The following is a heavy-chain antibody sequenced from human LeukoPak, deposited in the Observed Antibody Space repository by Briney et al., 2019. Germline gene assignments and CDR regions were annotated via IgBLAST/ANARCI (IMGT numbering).Heavy chain of an antibody. V-gene: IGHV3-21*01. CDR3: ARSTGGDWYAFDI. CDR2: ISSSSSYI. Sequence: GGSLRLSCVASGFTFSRYGMSWVRQAPGKGLEWVSFISSSSSYIYYVDSVKGRFTISRHNAKNSLYLHMNSLRAEDTAVYYCARSTGGDWYAFDIWGQGTMVTVSS. D-gene: IGHD2-21*02. CDR1: GFTFSRYG. J-gene: IGHJ3*02.